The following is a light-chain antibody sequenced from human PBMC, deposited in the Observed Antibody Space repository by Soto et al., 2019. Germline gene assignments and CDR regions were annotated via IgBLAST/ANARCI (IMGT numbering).Light chain of an antibody. J-gene: IGKJ5*01. CDR1: QSVSSNY. CDR3: QQYHNWPIT. Sequence: EIVLTQSPGTLSLSPGERATLSCRASQSVSSNYLAWYQQRPGQAPRLLIYGASNRATGIPARFSGSGFGTDFTLTISSLEPEDFAVYYCQQYHNWPITFGQGTRLEIK. V-gene: IGKV3-20*01. CDR2: GAS.